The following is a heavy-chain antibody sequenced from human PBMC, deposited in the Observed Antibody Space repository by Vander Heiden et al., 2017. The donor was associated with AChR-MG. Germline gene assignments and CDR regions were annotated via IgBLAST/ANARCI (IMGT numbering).Heavy chain of an antibody. CDR3: AKGDDYGGNSGLRGYFDY. CDR1: GFTFSTYG. D-gene: IGHD4-17*01. CDR2: ISYDGSNK. J-gene: IGHJ4*02. Sequence: QVQLVESGGGVVQPGRSLRLSCAASGFTFSTYGMHWVRQAPGKGLGWVAVISYDGSNKYYADSVKGRFTISRDNSKNTLYLQMNSLRAEDTAVYYCAKGDDYGGNSGLRGYFDYWGQGTLVTASS. V-gene: IGHV3-30*18.